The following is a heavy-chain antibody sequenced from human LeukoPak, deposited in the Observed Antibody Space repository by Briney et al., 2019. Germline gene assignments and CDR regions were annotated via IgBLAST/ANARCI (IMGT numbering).Heavy chain of an antibody. D-gene: IGHD3-9*01. J-gene: IGHJ6*04. V-gene: IGHV1-69*06. CDR2: IIPIFGTA. CDR1: GGTFSSYA. Sequence: GASVKVSCTASGGTFSSYAISWVRQAPGQGLEWMGGIIPIFGTANSAQKFQGRVTSIADKSTSTAYMELSSLRSEDTAVYYCARGGGDDILTGYYRHSYYGMDVWGKGTTVTVSS. CDR3: ARGGGDDILTGYYRHSYYGMDV.